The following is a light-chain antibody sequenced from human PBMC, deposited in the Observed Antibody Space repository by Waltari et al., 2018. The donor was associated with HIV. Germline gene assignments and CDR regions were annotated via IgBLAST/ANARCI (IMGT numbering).Light chain of an antibody. Sequence: DIVLTQSPAPLSLSPGERANLSCRASQRVGYYLAWYQQKPGQAPRLLIYYAFQRAAYIPARFSGSGSGTDFTLTISSLESEDFAVYYCQQRSKWPTTFGQGTKVEMK. V-gene: IGKV3-11*01. CDR3: QQRSKWPTT. CDR1: QRVGYY. J-gene: IGKJ1*01. CDR2: YAF.